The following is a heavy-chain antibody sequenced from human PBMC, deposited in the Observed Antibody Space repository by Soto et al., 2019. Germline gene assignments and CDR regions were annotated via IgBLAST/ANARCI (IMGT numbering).Heavy chain of an antibody. CDR3: ARDNRSSTSPQQQAFDY. CDR1: GGSISSGGYY. D-gene: IGHD2-2*01. J-gene: IGHJ4*02. V-gene: IGHV4-31*03. CDR2: IYYSGST. Sequence: QVQLQESGPGLVKPSQTLSLTCTVSGGSISSGGYYWSWIRQHPGKGLEWIGYIYYSGSTYYNPPLKRRVTISVDPSKNQFSLKLSSVTSADTAVYYCARDNRSSTSPQQQAFDYWGQGTLVTVSS.